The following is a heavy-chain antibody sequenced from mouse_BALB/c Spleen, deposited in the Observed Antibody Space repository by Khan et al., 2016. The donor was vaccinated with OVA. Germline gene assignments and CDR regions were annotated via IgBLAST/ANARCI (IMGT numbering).Heavy chain of an antibody. CDR2: IYPYNDDT. CDR1: GYTFTSYV. Sequence: QQSGPELVKPGASVRMSCKASGYTFTSYVMHWVKQKPGQGLEWIGYIYPYNDDTKYNEKFKGKATLTSDKSSSTAYMELSSLTSEDSAVYYCAKNYRYDVYFDYWGQGTTLTVSS. J-gene: IGHJ2*01. D-gene: IGHD2-14*01. V-gene: IGHV1S136*01. CDR3: AKNYRYDVYFDY.